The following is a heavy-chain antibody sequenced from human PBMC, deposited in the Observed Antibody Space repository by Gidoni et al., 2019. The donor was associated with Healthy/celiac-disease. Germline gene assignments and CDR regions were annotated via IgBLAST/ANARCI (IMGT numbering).Heavy chain of an antibody. J-gene: IGHJ5*02. CDR2: IYSSGST. Sequence: QLQLQESGPGLVKPSETLSLTCTVSGGSISSSSYYWGWIRQPPGKGLEWIGSIYSSGSTYYNPSLKSRVTISVDTSKNQFSLKLSSVTAADTAVYYCARRYDSSTSFDPWGQGTLVTVSS. CDR3: ARRYDSSTSFDP. CDR1: GGSISSSSYY. V-gene: IGHV4-39*01. D-gene: IGHD2-2*01.